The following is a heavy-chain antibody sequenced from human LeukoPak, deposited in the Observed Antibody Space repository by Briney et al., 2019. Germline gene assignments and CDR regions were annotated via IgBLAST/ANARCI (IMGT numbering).Heavy chain of an antibody. Sequence: PGWSLRLSCAASGFTFRRYWMSWVRQAPGKGLEWVANINQDGSEKNYVDSVKGRFTISRDNAKNSLYLQMNSLRAEDTAVYYCAASSTSAPNWFDPWGQGTLVTVSS. CDR1: GFTFRRYW. D-gene: IGHD2-2*01. V-gene: IGHV3-7*01. CDR3: AASSTSAPNWFDP. J-gene: IGHJ5*02. CDR2: INQDGSEK.